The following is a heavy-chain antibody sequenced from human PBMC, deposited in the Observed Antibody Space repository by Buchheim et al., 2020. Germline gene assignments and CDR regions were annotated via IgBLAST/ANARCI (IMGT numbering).Heavy chain of an antibody. J-gene: IGHJ4*02. Sequence: QVQLQQWGAGLLKPSETLSLTCAVYGGSFSGYYWSWIRQPPGKGLEWIGEINHSGSTNYNPSLKSRVTISVDTSKNQFSLNLSSVTAADTAVYYCARVASTDYYDSSGYYYSFDYGGQGTL. V-gene: IGHV4-34*01. CDR2: INHSGST. D-gene: IGHD3-22*01. CDR1: GGSFSGYY. CDR3: ARVASTDYYDSSGYYYSFDY.